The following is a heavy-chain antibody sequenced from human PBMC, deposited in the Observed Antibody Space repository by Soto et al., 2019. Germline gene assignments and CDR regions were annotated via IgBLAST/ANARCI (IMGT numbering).Heavy chain of an antibody. CDR2: INPNSGGT. D-gene: IGHD6-13*01. V-gene: IGHV1-2*02. CDR1: GGTFSSYA. J-gene: IGHJ6*02. CDR3: GRSVIARERFYYYGMDV. Sequence: ASVKVSCKASGGTFSSYAISWVRQAPGQGLEWMGWINPNSGGTNFAQKFQGRVTMTRDTSINTAYMELTRLRSDDTAVYYCGRSVIARERFYYYGMDVSGQGTTVTVSS.